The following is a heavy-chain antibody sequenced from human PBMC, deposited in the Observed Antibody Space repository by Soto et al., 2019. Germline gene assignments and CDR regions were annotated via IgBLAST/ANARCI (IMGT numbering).Heavy chain of an antibody. J-gene: IGHJ4*02. CDR1: GDSASSNSAA. D-gene: IGHD6-13*01. Sequence: SQTLSLTCAISGDSASSNSAAWNWIRQSPSGGLEWLGRTYYRSKWYADYAVFVKSRITINPDTSKNQFSLQLNSVTAADTGVYYCARAAMGGSSWPFDYWGQGTLVTVSS. CDR2: TYYRSKWYA. V-gene: IGHV6-1*01. CDR3: ARAAMGGSSWPFDY.